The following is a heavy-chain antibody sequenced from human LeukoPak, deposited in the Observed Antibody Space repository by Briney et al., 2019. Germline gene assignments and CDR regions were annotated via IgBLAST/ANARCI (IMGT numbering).Heavy chain of an antibody. Sequence: SETLSLTCTVSGDSISSGYYWGWIRQPPGKGLEWIGNIYHSGNTYSDPSLKTRVTMSVDTSKNQFSLKLTSVTAADTAVYYCARASFPGDPPYYWGQGTLVTVSS. V-gene: IGHV4-38-2*02. CDR1: GDSISSGYY. CDR2: IYHSGNT. CDR3: ARASFPGDPPYY. D-gene: IGHD4-17*01. J-gene: IGHJ4*02.